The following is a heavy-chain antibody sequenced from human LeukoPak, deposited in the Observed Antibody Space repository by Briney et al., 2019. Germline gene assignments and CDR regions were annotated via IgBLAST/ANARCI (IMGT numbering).Heavy chain of an antibody. J-gene: IGHJ5*02. CDR3: ARDVPPTNWFDP. CDR1: GGTFSSYA. CDR2: IIPIFGTA. V-gene: IGHV1-69*13. Sequence: SVKVSCKASGGTFSSYAIGWVRQAPGQGLEWMGGIIPIFGTANYAQKFQGRVTITADESTSTAYMELSSLRSEDTAVYYCARDVPPTNWFDPWGQGTLVTVSS.